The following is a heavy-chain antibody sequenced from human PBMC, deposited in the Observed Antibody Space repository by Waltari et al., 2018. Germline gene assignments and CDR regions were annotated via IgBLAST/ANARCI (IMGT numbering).Heavy chain of an antibody. CDR2: IYHSGST. CDR1: GYSISSGYY. V-gene: IGHV4-38-2*01. D-gene: IGHD6-13*01. J-gene: IGHJ2*01. CDR3: ARQGKEIAAAGTFDL. Sequence: QVQLQESGPGLVKPSETLSLTCAVSGYSISSGYYWGWIRQPPGKGLEWIGSIYHSGSTYYNPSLKSRVTISVDTSKNQFSLKLSSVTAADTAVYYCARQGKEIAAAGTFDLWGRGTLVTVSS.